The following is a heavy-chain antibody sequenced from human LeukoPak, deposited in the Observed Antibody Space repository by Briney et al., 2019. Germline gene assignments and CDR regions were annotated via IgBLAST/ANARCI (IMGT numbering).Heavy chain of an antibody. J-gene: IGHJ5*02. Sequence: GESLQISCKGSGYHFTSYWISWVRPVPGKGLEWMGRIDPSDSYTNYSPSFQGHVTISADKSISTAYLQWSSLKASDTAMYYCARGVWVAAAGNWFDPWGQGTLVTVSS. V-gene: IGHV5-10-1*01. CDR2: IDPSDSYT. CDR3: ARGVWVAAAGNWFDP. CDR1: GYHFTSYW. D-gene: IGHD6-13*01.